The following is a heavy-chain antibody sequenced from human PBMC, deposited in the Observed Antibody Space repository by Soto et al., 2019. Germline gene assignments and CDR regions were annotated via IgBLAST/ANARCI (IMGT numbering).Heavy chain of an antibody. CDR1: GFTFSSDD. V-gene: IGHV3-13*05. J-gene: IGHJ3*02. CDR2: IGTAGDP. D-gene: IGHD3-3*02. CDR3: GTLLATSDAFDI. Sequence: GGSLRLSCAASGFTFSSDDMHGGRQATGKGLEWVSAIGTAGDPYYPGSVKGRFTISRENAKNSLYLHMNSLRAADTAVYYCGTLLATSDAFDIWGQGTMVTVSS.